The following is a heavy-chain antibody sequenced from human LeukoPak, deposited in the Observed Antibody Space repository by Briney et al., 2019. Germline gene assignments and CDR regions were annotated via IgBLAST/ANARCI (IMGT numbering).Heavy chain of an antibody. D-gene: IGHD3-10*01. CDR1: GGSISSYY. CDR3: ARVWGSGSYGAFDI. V-gene: IGHV4-59*01. Sequence: SGTLSLTCTVSGGSISSYYWSWIRQPPGKGVEGIGYIYYSGSTNYNPSLKSRVTISVDTSKNQFSLKLSSVTAADTAVYYCARVWGSGSYGAFDIWGQGTMVTVSS. J-gene: IGHJ3*02. CDR2: IYYSGST.